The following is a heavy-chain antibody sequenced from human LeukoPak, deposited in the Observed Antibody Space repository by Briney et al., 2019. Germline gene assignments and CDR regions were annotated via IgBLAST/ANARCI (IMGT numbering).Heavy chain of an antibody. Sequence: PGGSLGLSCEGSGFTFSKYTMNWVRQAPGKGLEWVSSISNSGVYTYYADSLKGRFTISRDNAANSLFLQMNSLSAEDTAVYYCAGGQYYSDTSGYLRGWFDPWGQGTLVSVSS. J-gene: IGHJ5*02. D-gene: IGHD3-22*01. CDR2: ISNSGVYT. CDR3: AGGQYYSDTSGYLRGWFDP. CDR1: GFTFSKYT. V-gene: IGHV3-21*01.